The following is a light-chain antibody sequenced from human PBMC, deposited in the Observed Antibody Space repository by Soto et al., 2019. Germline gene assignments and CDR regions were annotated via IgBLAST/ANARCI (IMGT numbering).Light chain of an antibody. J-gene: IGKJ1*01. CDR2: DGS. CDR3: QQYPTYSRT. Sequence: DIQMTQSPSTVSASVGDRITITCRASQSINTWLAWYRQRPGEAPQLLIYDGSTLAMGVPSRVSDSGSGSDFNISISRLLPDDFATYYCQQYPTYSRTFGQGTNVEV. CDR1: QSINTW. V-gene: IGKV1-5*01.